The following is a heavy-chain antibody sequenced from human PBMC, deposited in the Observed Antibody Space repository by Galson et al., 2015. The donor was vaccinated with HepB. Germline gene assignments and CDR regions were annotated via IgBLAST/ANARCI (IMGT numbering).Heavy chain of an antibody. CDR3: VKPFETMILTGDAFDI. CDR2: ISWDGGST. V-gene: IGHV3-43D*03. CDR1: GFTFDDYA. J-gene: IGHJ3*02. Sequence: SLRLSCAASGFTFDDYAMHWVRQAPGKGLEWLSLISWDGGSTYYADSVQGRFTISRDNSKNSLYLQMNSLRAEDTALYYCVKPFETMILTGDAFDIWGQGTMVTVSS. D-gene: IGHD4/OR15-4a*01.